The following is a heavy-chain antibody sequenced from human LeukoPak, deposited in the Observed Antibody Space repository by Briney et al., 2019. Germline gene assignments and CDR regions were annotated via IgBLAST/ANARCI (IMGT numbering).Heavy chain of an antibody. J-gene: IGHJ6*02. V-gene: IGHV4-59*01. CDR1: GGSISSYY. D-gene: IGHD2-15*01. CDR3: ARVGGSNYYYYGMDV. CDR2: IYYGENT. Sequence: SETLSLTCTVSGGSISSYYWSWIRQPPGKGLEWIGFIYYGENTNYNPSLKSRVTMSVDTSMNQFSLKLSSVTAADTAVYYCARVGGSNYYYYGMDVWGQGTTVTVSS.